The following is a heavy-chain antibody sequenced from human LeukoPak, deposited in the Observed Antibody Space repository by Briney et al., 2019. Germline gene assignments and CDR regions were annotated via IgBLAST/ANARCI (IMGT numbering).Heavy chain of an antibody. V-gene: IGHV3-74*01. CDR1: GFTFSNYW. J-gene: IGHJ6*02. Sequence: GGSLRLSCAASGFTFSNYWMHWVRQAPGKGLVWVSRINTDGSSTTYADSVKGRFTTSRDNAKNTLYLQMNSLRAEDTAVYYCARAYYHAMDVWGQGTTVTVSS. CDR2: INTDGSST. CDR3: ARAYYHAMDV.